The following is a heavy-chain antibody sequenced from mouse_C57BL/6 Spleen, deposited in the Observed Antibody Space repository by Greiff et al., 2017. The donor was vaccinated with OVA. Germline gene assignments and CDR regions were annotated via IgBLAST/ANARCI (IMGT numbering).Heavy chain of an antibody. Sequence: VKLMESGPGLVQPSQSLSITCTVSGFSLTSYGVHWVRQSPGKGLEWLGVIWRGGSTDYNAAFMSRLSITKDNSKSQVFFKMNSLQADDTAIYYCAKNGDGSSYYFDYWGQGTTLTVSS. CDR2: IWRGGST. D-gene: IGHD1-1*01. CDR1: GFSLTSYG. V-gene: IGHV2-5*01. J-gene: IGHJ2*01. CDR3: AKNGDGSSYYFDY.